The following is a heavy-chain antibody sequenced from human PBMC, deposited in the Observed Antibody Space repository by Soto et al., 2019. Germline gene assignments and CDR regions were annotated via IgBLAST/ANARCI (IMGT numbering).Heavy chain of an antibody. CDR2: ISGSSEDT. Sequence: GGSLRLSCAASGFTFSSSAMSWVRQAPGKGLEWVSSISGSSEDTYYADSVKGRFIIFRDNPRNTLYLQMNTLRAEDTAVYYCAKVQTWTIFDYWGQGTLVTVSS. CDR3: AKVQTWTIFDY. J-gene: IGHJ4*02. D-gene: IGHD1-1*01. CDR1: GFTFSSSA. V-gene: IGHV3-23*01.